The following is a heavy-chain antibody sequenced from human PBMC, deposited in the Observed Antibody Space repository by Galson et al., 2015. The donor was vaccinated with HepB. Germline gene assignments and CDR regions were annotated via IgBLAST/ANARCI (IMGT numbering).Heavy chain of an antibody. CDR3: ARVGQLWFFDY. J-gene: IGHJ4*02. V-gene: IGHV3-48*03. CDR1: RFTFSNYE. CDR2: TSSSGSTI. Sequence: SLRLSCAASRFTFSNYEMNWVRQAPGRGLEWISYTSSSGSTIYYADSVKGRFTISRDNAKNSLYLQMNSLRAEDTALYYCARVGQLWFFDYWGQGTLVTVSS. D-gene: IGHD5-18*01.